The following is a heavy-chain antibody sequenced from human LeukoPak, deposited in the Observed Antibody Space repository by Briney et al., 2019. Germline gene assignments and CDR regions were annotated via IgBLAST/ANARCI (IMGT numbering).Heavy chain of an antibody. D-gene: IGHD5-18*01. V-gene: IGHV3-23*01. J-gene: IGHJ3*02. CDR3: AKGDLQLGQDACDI. CDR2: IGPDDAT. Sequence: GGSLRLSCAASGFSLSGNAVSWVRQAPGKRPEWVAGIGPDDATFYPASVRGRFTISRDTSQNTMYLQMNSLRAEDTALYYCAKGDLQLGQDACDIWGQGTMVTVSS. CDR1: GFSLSGNA.